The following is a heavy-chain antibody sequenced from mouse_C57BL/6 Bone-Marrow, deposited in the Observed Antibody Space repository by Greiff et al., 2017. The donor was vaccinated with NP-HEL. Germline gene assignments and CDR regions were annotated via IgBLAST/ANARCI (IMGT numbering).Heavy chain of an antibody. J-gene: IGHJ2*01. Sequence: EVKLEESGPVLVKPGASVKMSCKASGYTFTDYYMNWVKQSHGKSLEWIGVINPYNGGTSYNQKFKGKATLTVDKSSSTAYMELNSLTSEDSAVYYCARGATVVVDYWGQGTTLTVSS. CDR1: GYTFTDYY. CDR2: INPYNGGT. D-gene: IGHD1-1*01. V-gene: IGHV1-19*01. CDR3: ARGATVVVDY.